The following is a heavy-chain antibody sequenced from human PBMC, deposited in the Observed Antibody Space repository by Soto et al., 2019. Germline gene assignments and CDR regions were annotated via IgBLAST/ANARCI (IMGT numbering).Heavy chain of an antibody. CDR1: GYTFTTYY. V-gene: IGHV1-46*01. D-gene: IGHD2-2*01. Sequence: QVHLVQSGAEVKRPGASVKISCRTSGYTFTTYYIHWVRQAPGQGLEWMGIINPIGGSTTYPQKFQGTVTMTRDTPTSTVYLDLGSLSSEDTAVYYCARGHTAADHWGQGTLVTVSS. CDR2: INPIGGST. CDR3: ARGHTAADH. J-gene: IGHJ4*02.